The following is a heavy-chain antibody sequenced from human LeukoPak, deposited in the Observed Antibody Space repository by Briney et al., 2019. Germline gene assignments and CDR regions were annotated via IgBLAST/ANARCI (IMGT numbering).Heavy chain of an antibody. CDR3: ARGREDFILVPGTKRKSYYMDV. J-gene: IGHJ6*03. V-gene: IGHV4-34*01. D-gene: IGHD2-2*01. CDR1: GGSFSGNY. Sequence: PSETLSLTCAVYGGSFSGNYWSWIHQPPGKGLEWIGDINHSGTTNYSPSLKSRVTISVDTSKNQFSLKLRSVTAADTAVYYCARGREDFILVPGTKRKSYYMDVWGKGTTVTVSS. CDR2: INHSGTT.